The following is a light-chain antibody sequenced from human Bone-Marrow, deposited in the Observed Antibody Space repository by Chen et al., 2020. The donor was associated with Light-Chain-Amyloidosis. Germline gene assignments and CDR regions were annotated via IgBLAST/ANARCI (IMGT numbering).Light chain of an antibody. Sequence: QSALTQPASVSVSPGQSITISCSGSSGDVGAYYYVYWYQQHPGKAPKLMIYNVSIRPSGVSNRVSGSESGNTASMTISGLQAEDEADYYCSSYTSSSTLVFGGGTKLTVL. J-gene: IGLJ3*02. CDR1: SGDVGAYYY. CDR3: SSYTSSSTLV. V-gene: IGLV2-14*01. CDR2: NVS.